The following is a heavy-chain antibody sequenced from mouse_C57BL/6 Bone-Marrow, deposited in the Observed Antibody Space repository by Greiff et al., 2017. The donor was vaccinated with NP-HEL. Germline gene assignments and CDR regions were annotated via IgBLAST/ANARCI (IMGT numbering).Heavy chain of an antibody. CDR3: AIPYGSYYAMDY. CDR2: IYPGDGDT. CDR1: GYAFSSSW. Sequence: QVQLQQSGPELVKPGASVKISCKASGYAFSSSWMNWVKQRPGKGLEWIGRIYPGDGDTNYNGKFKGKATLTADKSSSTAYMQLSSPTSEDSAVYFCAIPYGSYYAMDYWGQGTSVTVSS. D-gene: IGHD2-2*01. V-gene: IGHV1-82*01. J-gene: IGHJ4*01.